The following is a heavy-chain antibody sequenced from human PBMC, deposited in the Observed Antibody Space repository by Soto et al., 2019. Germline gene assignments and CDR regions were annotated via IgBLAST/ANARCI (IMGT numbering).Heavy chain of an antibody. D-gene: IGHD1-7*01. CDR2: ISGSGGTT. CDR3: AKAHSFVELTPFDY. V-gene: IGHV3-23*01. CDR1: GFTFYSYA. Sequence: EVQLLESGGGLVQPGGSLRLSCAASGFTFYSYAMTWVRQAPGKGLEWVSSISGSGGTTYYADSVKRRFTISRDSSKNTLYLPMTSLRTEDTAVYYCAKAHSFVELTPFDYWGQGSLVTVSS. J-gene: IGHJ4*02.